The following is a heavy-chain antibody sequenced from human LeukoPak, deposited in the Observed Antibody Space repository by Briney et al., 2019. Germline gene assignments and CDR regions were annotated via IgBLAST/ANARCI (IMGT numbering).Heavy chain of an antibody. D-gene: IGHD6-19*01. J-gene: IGHJ4*02. CDR3: AGRRSSGWYAY. CDR1: GFTVSSNY. V-gene: IGHV3-53*01. Sequence: GGSLRLSCATSGFTVSSNYMSWVRQAPGKGLEWVSVIYDSGTTYYADSVKGRFLIFRDTSKNTVDLQMNSQRVEDTAVYYCAGRRSSGWYAYWGQGTLVTVSS. CDR2: IYDSGTT.